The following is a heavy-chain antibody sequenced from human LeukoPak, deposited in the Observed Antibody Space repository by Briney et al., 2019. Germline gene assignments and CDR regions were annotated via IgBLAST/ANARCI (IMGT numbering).Heavy chain of an antibody. J-gene: IGHJ4*02. V-gene: IGHV1-46*01. CDR3: AREGGGSNYFDY. CDR1: AYTFTSYY. D-gene: IGHD6-25*01. Sequence: GSSVKVSCKASAYTFTSYYMHWVRQAPGQGLEWMGIINPSGGSTSYAQKFQGRVTMTRDMSTSTVYMELSSLRSEDTAVYYCAREGGGSNYFDYWGQGTLVTVSS. CDR2: INPSGGST.